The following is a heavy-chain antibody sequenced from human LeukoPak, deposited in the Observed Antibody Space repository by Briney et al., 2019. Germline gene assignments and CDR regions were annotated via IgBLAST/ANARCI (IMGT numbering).Heavy chain of an antibody. D-gene: IGHD3-22*01. CDR2: ISGSGGST. V-gene: IGHV3-23*01. CDR1: GFTFSSYA. Sequence: PGGSLRLSCAASGFTFSSYAMSWVRQAPGKGLEWVSAISGSGGSTYYADSVKGRFTISRDNSKNTLYLQMNSLRAEDTAVCYCAKVPHYYDSSGYVDYWGQGTLVTVSS. J-gene: IGHJ4*02. CDR3: AKVPHYYDSSGYVDY.